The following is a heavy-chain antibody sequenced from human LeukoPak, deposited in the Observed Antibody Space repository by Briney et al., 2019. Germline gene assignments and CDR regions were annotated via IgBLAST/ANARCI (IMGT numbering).Heavy chain of an antibody. V-gene: IGHV3-30*02. J-gene: IGHJ4*02. D-gene: IGHD2-2*01. CDR1: GFTFSSYG. CDR3: AKSCSSTSCVGDY. CDR2: IRYDGSNK. Sequence: GGSLRLSCAASGFTFSSYGMHWVRQAPGKGLEWVAFIRYDGSNKYYADSVKGRFTISRDNSKNTLYLQMNSLRAEDTAVYYCAKSCSSTSCVGDYWGQGTLVTVSS.